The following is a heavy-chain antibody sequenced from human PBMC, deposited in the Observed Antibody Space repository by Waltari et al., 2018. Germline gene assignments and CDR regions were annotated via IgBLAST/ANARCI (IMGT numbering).Heavy chain of an antibody. Sequence: QVQLVQSGAEVKKPGSSVKVSCKASVGTFSSYAISWVRQAPGQGLEWMGGSIPSFGTANYAQKVQGRVTITTDESTSTAYMELSSLRSEDTAVYYCARDDPHSSSWLTWGQGTLVTVSS. CDR1: VGTFSSYA. D-gene: IGHD6-13*01. CDR3: ARDDPHSSSWLT. CDR2: SIPSFGTA. V-gene: IGHV1-69*05. J-gene: IGHJ5*02.